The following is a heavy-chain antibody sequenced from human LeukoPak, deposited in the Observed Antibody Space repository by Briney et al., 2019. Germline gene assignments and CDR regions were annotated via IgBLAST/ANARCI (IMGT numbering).Heavy chain of an antibody. CDR1: GFTFDSYW. CDR3: ARDPLTQNDY. Sequence: GGSLRLSCAASGFTFDSYWMSWVRQAPGKGLEWVANIKQDGNEKYYVGSVKGRFTISRDNAKNSLHLQMNSLRAEDTAVYYCARDPLTQNDYWGQGTLVSVSS. V-gene: IGHV3-7*01. CDR2: IKQDGNEK. J-gene: IGHJ4*02. D-gene: IGHD1-14*01.